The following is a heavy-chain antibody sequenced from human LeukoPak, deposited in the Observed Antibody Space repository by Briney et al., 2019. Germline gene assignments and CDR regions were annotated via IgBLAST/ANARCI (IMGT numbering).Heavy chain of an antibody. V-gene: IGHV3-74*01. CDR2: INTDGSST. J-gene: IGHJ4*02. CDR3: AREMATMDY. Sequence: GGSLRLSCAASGFTFSSYWMHWVRQAPGKGLVWVSRINTDGSSTSYADSVKGRFTISRDNAKSTLYLQMNSLRVEDTAVYYCAREMATMDYWGQGTLVTVSS. CDR1: GFTFSSYW. D-gene: IGHD5-24*01.